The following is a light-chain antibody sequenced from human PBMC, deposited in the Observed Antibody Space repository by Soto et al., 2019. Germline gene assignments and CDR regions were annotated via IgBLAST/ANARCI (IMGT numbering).Light chain of an antibody. CDR2: AAS. Sequence: DIPMTQSPSSLSASVGDRVTITCRASQGIGGYLAWYQQRPGTVPKLLIYAASTLHSGVPSRFSGSGSGTEFTLTIDSLQPEDVATYYCQKYNRAPLTFGPGTKVDLK. V-gene: IGKV1-27*01. CDR1: QGIGGY. J-gene: IGKJ3*01. CDR3: QKYNRAPLT.